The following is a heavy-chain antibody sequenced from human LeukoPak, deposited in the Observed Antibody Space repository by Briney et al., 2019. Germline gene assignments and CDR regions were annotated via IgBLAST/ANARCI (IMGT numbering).Heavy chain of an antibody. D-gene: IGHD3-22*01. CDR2: INYSGST. V-gene: IGHV4-59*08. J-gene: IGHJ4*02. CDR1: GGSISSYY. CDR3: AATYYDSSGPFDY. Sequence: SETLSLTCTVSGGSISSYYWSWIRQPPGKGLEWIGYINYSGSTKYNPSLKSRVTISVDTSKNQFSLKLSSVTAADTAVYYCAATYYDSSGPFDYWGQGTLVTVSS.